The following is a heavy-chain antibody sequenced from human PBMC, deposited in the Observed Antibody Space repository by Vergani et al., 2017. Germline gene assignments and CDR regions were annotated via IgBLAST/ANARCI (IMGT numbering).Heavy chain of an antibody. D-gene: IGHD2-2*01. V-gene: IGHV1-69*18. CDR3: AGVPAASIGETPGEVHYYYYGMDV. Sequence: QVQLVQSGAEVKKPGSSVKVSCKASGGTFSSYAISWVRQAPGQGLEWMGRIIPIFGTANYAQKFQGRVTITADEATSTADMELSSLRSEDTAVYYCAGVPAASIGETPGEVHYYYYGMDVWGQGTTVTVSS. CDR2: IIPIFGTA. J-gene: IGHJ6*02. CDR1: GGTFSSYA.